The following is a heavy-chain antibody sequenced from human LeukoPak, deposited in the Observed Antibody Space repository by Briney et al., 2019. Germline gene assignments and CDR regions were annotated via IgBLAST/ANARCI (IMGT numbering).Heavy chain of an antibody. CDR2: IYSGGTT. Sequence: PGGSLRLSCAASGCTVSSNYMSWVRQAPGKGLEWVSVIYSGGTTYYADSVKGRFTISRDNSNNTLYLQMNSLRAEDTAVYYCARGPVTRFEIWGQGTMVTVSS. D-gene: IGHD4-17*01. CDR1: GCTVSSNY. V-gene: IGHV3-53*01. CDR3: ARGPVTRFEI. J-gene: IGHJ3*02.